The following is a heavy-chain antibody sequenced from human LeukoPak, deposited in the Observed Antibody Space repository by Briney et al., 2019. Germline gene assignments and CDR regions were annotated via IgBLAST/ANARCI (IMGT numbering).Heavy chain of an antibody. CDR2: INHSGST. D-gene: IGHD6-6*01. V-gene: IGHV4-34*01. Sequence: SETLSLTCAVYGGSFSGHYWSWIRQPPGKGLEWIGEINHSGSTNYNPSLKSRVTIPVDTSKNQFSLKLSSVTAADTAVYYCARERGRSSSGTQSHYFDYWGQGTLVTVSS. CDR3: ARERGRSSSGTQSHYFDY. J-gene: IGHJ4*02. CDR1: GGSFSGHY.